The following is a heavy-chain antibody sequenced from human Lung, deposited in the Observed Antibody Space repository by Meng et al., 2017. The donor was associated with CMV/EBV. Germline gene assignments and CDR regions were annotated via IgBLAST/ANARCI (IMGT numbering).Heavy chain of an antibody. D-gene: IGHD6-6*01. CDR2: IYYSGST. Sequence: SXTXSLXCSVSGDSISSSSYYWGWIRQPPGKGLEWIGSIYYSGSTNYDPSLKSRVTISIDTSKNQYSLKLSCVTAADTAVYYWSTDQHYSSSNYWGQGALVTVSS. CDR1: GDSISSSSYY. J-gene: IGHJ4*02. CDR3: STDQHYSSSNY. V-gene: IGHV4-39*07.